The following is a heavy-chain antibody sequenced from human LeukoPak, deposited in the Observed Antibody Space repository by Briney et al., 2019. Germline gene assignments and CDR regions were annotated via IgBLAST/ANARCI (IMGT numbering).Heavy chain of an antibody. CDR1: GDSISSYY. V-gene: IGHV4-59*08. D-gene: IGHD3-22*01. CDR3: ARHGYYDSSGYYSDAFDI. J-gene: IGHJ3*02. Sequence: PSETLSLTCTVSGDSISSYYWSWIRQPPGKGLEWIGYIYYSGNTYYNPALQSRVTISIDTSKTQFSLKLSSVTAADTAVYYCARHGYYDSSGYYSDAFDIWGQGTMVTVSS. CDR2: IYYSGNT.